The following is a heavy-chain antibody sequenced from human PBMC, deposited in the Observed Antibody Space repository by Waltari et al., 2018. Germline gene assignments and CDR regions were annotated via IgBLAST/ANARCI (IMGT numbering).Heavy chain of an antibody. J-gene: IGHJ5*02. Sequence: QVQLVQSGAEVKKPGSSVQVSCKASGGTFSSYAIRWVRPAPGQGLEWMGGIIPIFGTANYAQKFQGRVTITTDESTSTAYMELSSLRSEDTAVYYCASSRYYYDSSGYHWFDPWGQGTLVTVSS. CDR3: ASSRYYYDSSGYHWFDP. D-gene: IGHD3-22*01. CDR1: GGTFSSYA. CDR2: IIPIFGTA. V-gene: IGHV1-69*05.